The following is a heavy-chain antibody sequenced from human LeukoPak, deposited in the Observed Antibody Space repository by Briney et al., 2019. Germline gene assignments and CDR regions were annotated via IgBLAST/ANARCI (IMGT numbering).Heavy chain of an antibody. Sequence: GGSLRLSCAASGFTFSSYWMSWVRQAPGKGLEWVANIEQDGSEKYYVDSVKGRFTISRDNAKNSLYLQMNSLRAEDTAVYYCARSGYYYDSSGYYSDYWGQGTLVTVSS. CDR3: ARSGYYYDSSGYYSDY. CDR1: GFTFSSYW. J-gene: IGHJ4*02. CDR2: IEQDGSEK. D-gene: IGHD3-22*01. V-gene: IGHV3-7*01.